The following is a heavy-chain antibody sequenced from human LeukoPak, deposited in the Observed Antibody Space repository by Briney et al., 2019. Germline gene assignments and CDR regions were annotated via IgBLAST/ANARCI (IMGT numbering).Heavy chain of an antibody. J-gene: IGHJ4*02. CDR1: GGTFSSYP. CDR2: IIPIFGTA. V-gene: IGHV1-69*13. D-gene: IGHD2-21*01. CDR3: ARDRAARGVGDQSDY. Sequence: SVKVSCKASGGTFSSYPISWVRQAPGQGLEWMGGIIPIFGTANYAQKFQGRVTITADESTGTAYMELSSLRSEDTAVYYCARDRAARGVGDQSDYWGQGTLVTVSS.